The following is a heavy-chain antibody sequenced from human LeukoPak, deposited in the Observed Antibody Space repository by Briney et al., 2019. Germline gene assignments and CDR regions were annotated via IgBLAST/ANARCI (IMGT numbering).Heavy chain of an antibody. CDR1: GGSTSSYY. CDR2: IYYSGST. V-gene: IGHV4-59*08. CDR3: ARYYDGSYAFDI. D-gene: IGHD3-22*01. J-gene: IGHJ3*02. Sequence: SETLSLTCTVSGGSTSSYYWSWIRQPPGKGLEWIGYIYYSGSTNYNPSLKSRVTISVDTSKNQFSLKLSSVTAADTAVYYCARYYDGSYAFDIWGQGTMVTVSS.